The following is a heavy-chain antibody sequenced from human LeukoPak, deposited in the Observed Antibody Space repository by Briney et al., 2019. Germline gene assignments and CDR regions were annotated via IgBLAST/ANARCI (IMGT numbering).Heavy chain of an antibody. V-gene: IGHV1-2*02. D-gene: IGHD2-2*01. CDR2: IKPNSGGT. Sequence: GASVKVSCKASGYTFTGYSMHWVRQAPGQGLEWMGWIKPNSGGTNYAQKLQGRVTMTRDTSISTAYMELSSLRSDDTAVYYCARAPGYLCSSTSCYESLSFDHWGQGTLVTVSS. CDR3: ARAPGYLCSSTSCYESLSFDH. J-gene: IGHJ4*02. CDR1: GYTFTGYS.